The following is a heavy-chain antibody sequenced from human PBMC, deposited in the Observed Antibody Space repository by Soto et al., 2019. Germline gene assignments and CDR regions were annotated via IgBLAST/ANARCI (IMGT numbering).Heavy chain of an antibody. CDR3: ARLSRPLYGMDV. J-gene: IGHJ6*02. CDR2: IYPGDSDT. CDR1: GYSFTIYW. D-gene: IGHD6-6*01. V-gene: IGHV5-51*01. Sequence: SGESLKMSCTGSGYSFTIYWIGWVLQMPGKGLDWMGIIYPGDSDTRYSPPFQGQVTISADKSISTAYLQWSSLKASDTAMYYCARLSRPLYGMDVWGQGTTVTVSS.